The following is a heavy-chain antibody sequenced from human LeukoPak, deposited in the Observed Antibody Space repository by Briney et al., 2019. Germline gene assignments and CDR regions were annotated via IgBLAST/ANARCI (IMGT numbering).Heavy chain of an antibody. CDR3: ARGPNSNWSGLDF. Sequence: PGRSLRLSCAASGFAFSNYAMHWVRQAPGKGLQWVAVISYDGTKKYYADSLKGRFTISRDNSKNTLYLRMNSLRTEDTAVYYCARGPNSNWSGLDFWGQGTLLTVSS. D-gene: IGHD6-6*01. CDR1: GFAFSNYA. V-gene: IGHV3-30*04. CDR2: ISYDGTKK. J-gene: IGHJ4*02.